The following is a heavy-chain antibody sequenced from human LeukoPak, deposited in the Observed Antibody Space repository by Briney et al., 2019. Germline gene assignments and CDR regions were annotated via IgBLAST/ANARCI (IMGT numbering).Heavy chain of an antibody. V-gene: IGHV3-74*01. CDR2: INNDGTAT. J-gene: IGHJ4*02. Sequence: GGSLRVSCAASGFTFNYYWMHWVGQVPGKGLIGVSGINNDGTATYYADSVKGRFTISRDNAKNTVYLQMNGLRAEDTTVYYCATVSEYWGQGTLVTVSS. CDR1: GFTFNYYW. CDR3: ATVSEY.